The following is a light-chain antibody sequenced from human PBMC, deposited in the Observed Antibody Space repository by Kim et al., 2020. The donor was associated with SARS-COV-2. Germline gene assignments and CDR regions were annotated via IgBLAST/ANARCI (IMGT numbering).Light chain of an antibody. CDR2: GAS. CDR1: QSVSRR. J-gene: IGKJ4*01. V-gene: IGKV3-15*01. CDR3: QQYYNWPPT. Sequence: VAPGERATLSGRASQSVSRRLDWYQQKPGQAPRLLIYGASTRAPGIPARFSGSGSGTEFTLTVSSLQSEDFAVYHCQQYYNWPPTFGGGTKVDIK.